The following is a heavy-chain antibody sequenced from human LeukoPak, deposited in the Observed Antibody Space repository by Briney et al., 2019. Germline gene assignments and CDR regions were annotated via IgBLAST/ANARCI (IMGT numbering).Heavy chain of an antibody. CDR3: AIGIVGATYDY. Sequence: AASVKVSCKASGGTFSSYAISWVRQAPGQGLEWMGRIIPILGIANYAQKFQGRVTITADKSTSTAYMELSSLRSEDTAVYYCAIGIVGATYDYWGQGTLVTVSS. D-gene: IGHD1-26*01. CDR2: IIPILGIA. V-gene: IGHV1-69*04. J-gene: IGHJ4*02. CDR1: GGTFSSYA.